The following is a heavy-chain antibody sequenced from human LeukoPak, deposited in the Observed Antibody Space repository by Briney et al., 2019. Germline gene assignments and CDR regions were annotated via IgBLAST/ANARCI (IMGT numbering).Heavy chain of an antibody. CDR2: IYTSGST. D-gene: IGHD5-18*01. V-gene: IGHV4-4*07. CDR3: AGEFEWDTAMVEYDAFDI. Sequence: SETLSLTCTVSGGSISSYYWSWIQQPAGKGLEWIGRIYTSGSTNYNPSLKSRVTMSVATSKKQFSLKLSSVTGADAAVYYCAGEFEWDTAMVEYDAFDIWGQGTMVTVSS. J-gene: IGHJ3*02. CDR1: GGSISSYY.